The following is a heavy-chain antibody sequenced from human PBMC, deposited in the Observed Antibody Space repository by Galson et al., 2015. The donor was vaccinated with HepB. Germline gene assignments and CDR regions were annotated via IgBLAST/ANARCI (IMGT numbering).Heavy chain of an antibody. Sequence: SLRLSCAASGFTFSSYAMSWVRQAPGKGLEWVSAISGSGGSTYYADSVKGRFTISRDNSKNTLYLQMNSLRAEDTAVYYCVKEERERWLQFSASDIWGQGTMVTVSS. CDR1: GFTFSSYA. CDR2: ISGSGGST. J-gene: IGHJ3*02. V-gene: IGHV3-23*01. D-gene: IGHD5-24*01. CDR3: VKEERERWLQFSASDI.